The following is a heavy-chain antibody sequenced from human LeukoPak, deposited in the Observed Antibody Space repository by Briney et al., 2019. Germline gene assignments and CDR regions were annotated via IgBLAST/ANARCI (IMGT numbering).Heavy chain of an antibody. CDR1: IGSISSSKW. Sequence: ASETLSLTCSGSIGSISSSKWWSWVRQSPVKGLEWIGEIYLYGTTNYNPSFTSRVTMSVDRSRNQFSLKLTSVTAADTAVYYCARQKWEQQGRDYYFNGLDVWGPGTTVIVSS. CDR2: IYLYGTT. V-gene: IGHV4-4*02. CDR3: ARQKWEQQGRDYYFNGLDV. D-gene: IGHD1/OR15-1a*01. J-gene: IGHJ6*02.